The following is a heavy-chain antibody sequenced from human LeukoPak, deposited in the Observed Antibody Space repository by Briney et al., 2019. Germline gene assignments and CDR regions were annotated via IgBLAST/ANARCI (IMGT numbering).Heavy chain of an antibody. D-gene: IGHD2-21*02. Sequence: SETLSLTCTVSGGSVSSSSHYWGWIRQPPGKGLEWIGSIYYSGSTYYNPSHKSRVTLSVDTSKNQLSLKVSSVTAADTAVYYCARDHLAYCGGDCSDRDRDYWGQGTLVTVSS. J-gene: IGHJ4*02. CDR1: GGSVSSSSHY. CDR2: IYYSGST. V-gene: IGHV4-39*02. CDR3: ARDHLAYCGGDCSDRDRDY.